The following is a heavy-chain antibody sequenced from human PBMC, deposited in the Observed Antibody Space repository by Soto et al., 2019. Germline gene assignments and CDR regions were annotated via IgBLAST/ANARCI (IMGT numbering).Heavy chain of an antibody. CDR3: ATETITIFGVVNPFFY. V-gene: IGHV1-18*01. Sequence: ASVEVSCKASGYTFTRYGINCVRQAPGQGLEWVGWTSAYNDTTNNAQKLQGRVTMTTDTSTSTAYMELRSLRSDDTAVYYCATETITIFGVVNPFFYWGQGTLVTVSS. CDR2: TSAYNDTT. J-gene: IGHJ4*02. CDR1: GYTFTRYG. D-gene: IGHD3-3*01.